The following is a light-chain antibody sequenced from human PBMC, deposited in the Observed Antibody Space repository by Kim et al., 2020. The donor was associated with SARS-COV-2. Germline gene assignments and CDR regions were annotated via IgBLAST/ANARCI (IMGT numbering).Light chain of an antibody. CDR2: GKN. CDR1: SLRSYY. CDR3: NSRDSSGNHWV. J-gene: IGLJ3*02. Sequence: VRFHCQVASLRSYYASWYQQTPGQAPVLVIYGKNNRPSGIPDRFSGSSSGNTASLTITGAQAEDEADYYCNSRDSSGNHWVFGGGTQLTVL. V-gene: IGLV3-19*01.